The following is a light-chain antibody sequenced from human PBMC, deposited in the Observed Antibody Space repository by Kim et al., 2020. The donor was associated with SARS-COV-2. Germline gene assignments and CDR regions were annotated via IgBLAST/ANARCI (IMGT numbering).Light chain of an antibody. J-gene: IGLJ2*01. V-gene: IGLV3-1*01. CDR1: KLGDKY. CDR3: QAWDSSTVV. CDR2: QDS. Sequence: SYELTQPPSVSVSPGQTASITCSGDKLGDKYACWYQQKPGQSPVLVIYQDSNRPSGIPERFSGSNSGNTATLTISGTQAMDEADYYCQAWDSSTVVFGGGTQLT.